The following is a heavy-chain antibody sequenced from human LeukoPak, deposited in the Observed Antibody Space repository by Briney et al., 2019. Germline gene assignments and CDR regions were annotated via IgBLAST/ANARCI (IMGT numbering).Heavy chain of an antibody. V-gene: IGHV1-3*01. Sequence: ASVKVFCKASGYTFTSYAMHWVRQAPGQRLEWMGWINAGNGNTKYSQKFQGRVTITRDTSASTAYMELSSLRSEDTAVYYCASSTGSSGWLDFSYYYYGMDVWGQGTTVTVSS. CDR1: GYTFTSYA. CDR2: INAGNGNT. CDR3: ASSTGSSGWLDFSYYYYGMDV. D-gene: IGHD6-19*01. J-gene: IGHJ6*02.